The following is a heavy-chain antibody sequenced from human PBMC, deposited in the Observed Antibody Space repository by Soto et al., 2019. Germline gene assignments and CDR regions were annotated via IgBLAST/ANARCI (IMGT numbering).Heavy chain of an antibody. CDR2: IIPISGAA. J-gene: IGHJ4*02. CDR3: ARDMTRTVVPYFDF. D-gene: IGHD1-7*01. Sequence: SVKVSCKASGGTFSNYVVNWVRQAPGQGLEWMGRIIPISGAANYAQRFQGRVTITADKSTSTSYMELSSLRSEDTAVYYCARDMTRTVVPYFDFWGQGTLVTVSS. CDR1: GGTFSNYV. V-gene: IGHV1-69*06.